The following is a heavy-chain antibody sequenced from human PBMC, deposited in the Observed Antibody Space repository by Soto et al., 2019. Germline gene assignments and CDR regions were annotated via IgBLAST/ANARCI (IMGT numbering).Heavy chain of an antibody. CDR2: IWYDGSNK. CDR1: GFTFSSYG. Sequence: ESGGGVVQPGRSLRLSCAASGFTFSSYGMHWVRQAPGKGLEWVAVIWYDGSNKYYADSVKGRFTISRDNSKNTLYLQMNSLRAEDTAVYYCARDPSPPIYYDSLYFDYWGQGTLVTVSS. CDR3: ARDPSPPIYYDSLYFDY. D-gene: IGHD3-22*01. J-gene: IGHJ4*02. V-gene: IGHV3-33*01.